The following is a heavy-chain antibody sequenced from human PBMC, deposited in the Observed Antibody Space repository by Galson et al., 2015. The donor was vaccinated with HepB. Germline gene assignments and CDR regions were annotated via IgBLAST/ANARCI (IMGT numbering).Heavy chain of an antibody. CDR1: GFTFSDYY. J-gene: IGHJ4*02. CDR3: ARAEYSGSYYATFYFDY. V-gene: IGHV3-11*06. Sequence: SLRLSCAASGFTFSDYYMSWIRQAPGKGLEWVSYISSSSSYTNYADSVEGRFTISRDNAKNSLYLQMNSLRAEDTAVYYCARAEYSGSYYATFYFDYWGQGTLVTVSS. CDR2: ISSSSSYT. D-gene: IGHD1-26*01.